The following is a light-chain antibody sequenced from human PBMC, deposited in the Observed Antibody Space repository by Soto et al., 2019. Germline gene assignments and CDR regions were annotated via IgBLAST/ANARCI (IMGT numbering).Light chain of an antibody. V-gene: IGKV3-15*01. CDR1: QSVSSN. J-gene: IGKJ2*01. CDR2: TAS. Sequence: EIVMTQSPATLSVSPGERATVSCRASQSVSSNLAWYQQKPGRAPRLLIYTASTRATGIPARFSGSGSGTEFTLTISSLQSEDFAVYYCQQYNNWPRTFGQGTKLEIK. CDR3: QQYNNWPRT.